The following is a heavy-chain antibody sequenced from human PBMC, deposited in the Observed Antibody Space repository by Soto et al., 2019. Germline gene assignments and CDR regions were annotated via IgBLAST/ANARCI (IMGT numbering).Heavy chain of an antibody. J-gene: IGHJ4*02. V-gene: IGHV1-46*03. CDR3: ATDISPGYLID. CDR1: GYTFTSYY. Sequence: GASVKVSCKASGYTFTSYYIHWVRQAPGQGLEWMGIINPSGGSTSYAQKFQGRVTMTRDTSTSTVYTELSSLRSEDTAFYFCATDISPGYLIDWGQGPLVSVFS. D-gene: IGHD3-9*01. CDR2: INPSGGST.